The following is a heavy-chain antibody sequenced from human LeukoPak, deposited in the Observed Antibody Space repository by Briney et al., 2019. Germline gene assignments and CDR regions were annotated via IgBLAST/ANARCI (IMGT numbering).Heavy chain of an antibody. D-gene: IGHD3-16*02. J-gene: IGHJ4*02. CDR3: AKALGELSFIVDY. CDR2: ISGSGGST. V-gene: IGHV3-23*01. Sequence: GGSLRLSCAASGFTFSSYAMTWVRQAPGKGLEWVSAISGSGGSTYYADSVKGRLTISRDNSKNTLYLQMNSLRAADTAVYYCAKALGELSFIVDYWGQGTLVTVSS. CDR1: GFTFSSYA.